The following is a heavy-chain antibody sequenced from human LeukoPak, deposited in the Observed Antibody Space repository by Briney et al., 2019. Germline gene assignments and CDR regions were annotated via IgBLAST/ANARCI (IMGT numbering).Heavy chain of an antibody. J-gene: IGHJ4*01. V-gene: IGHV4-4*07. CDR1: GGPISSYY. CDR2: IYTSGST. Sequence: PSETLSLTCTVSGGPISSYYWSWIRQPAGKGLEWIGRIYTSGSTNYNPSLKSRVTMSVDTSKNQFSLKLDSVTAADTAVYYCARDAYYYDSSGYYILDCWGQGTLVTVSS. CDR3: ARDAYYYDSSGYYILDC. D-gene: IGHD3-22*01.